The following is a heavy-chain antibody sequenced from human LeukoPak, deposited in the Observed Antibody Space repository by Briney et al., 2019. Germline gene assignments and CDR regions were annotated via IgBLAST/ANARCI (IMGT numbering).Heavy chain of an antibody. CDR2: IYHSGST. J-gene: IGHJ4*02. V-gene: IGHV4-30-2*01. CDR3: ARGGGYFDWLFY. CDR1: GGSISSGGYY. Sequence: NPSQTLSLTCTVSGGSISSGGYYWSWIRQPPGKGLEWIGYIYHSGSTYYNPSLKSRVTISVDRSKNQFSLKLSSVTAADTAVYYCARGGGYFDWLFYWGQGTLVTVSS. D-gene: IGHD3-9*01.